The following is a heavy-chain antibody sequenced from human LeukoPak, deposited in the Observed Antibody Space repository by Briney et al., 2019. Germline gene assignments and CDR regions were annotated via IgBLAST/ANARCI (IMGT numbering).Heavy chain of an antibody. V-gene: IGHV3-23*01. CDR1: GITLRNYA. Sequence: GGSLRLSCVGSGITLRNYAISWVRQAPGKGLEWVSAISGSGGNIYYADSVKGRLTISRDISMNTLYLQMNRLRAVDTAVYYCAILYDDYGYWGQGTLVTVSS. CDR2: ISGSGGNI. D-gene: IGHD4-17*01. J-gene: IGHJ4*02. CDR3: AILYDDYGY.